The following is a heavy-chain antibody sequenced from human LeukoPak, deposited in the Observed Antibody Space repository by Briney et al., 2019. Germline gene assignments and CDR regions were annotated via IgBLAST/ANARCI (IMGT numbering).Heavy chain of an antibody. V-gene: IGHV4-59*12. CDR3: ARGRKIAVAGTFDY. D-gene: IGHD6-19*01. CDR2: IYYSGST. Sequence: SETLSLTCTVSGGSISSNYWSWIRQPPGKGLEWIGYIYYSGSTNYNPSLKSRVTISVDTSKNQFSLKLSSVTAADTAVYYCARGRKIAVAGTFDYWGQGTLVTVSS. J-gene: IGHJ4*02. CDR1: GGSISSNY.